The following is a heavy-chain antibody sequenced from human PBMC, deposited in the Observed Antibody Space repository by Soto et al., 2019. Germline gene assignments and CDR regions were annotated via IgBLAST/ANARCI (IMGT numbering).Heavy chain of an antibody. J-gene: IGHJ2*01. CDR2: IYYSGST. CDR1: GGSINSGDYY. Sequence: QVQLQESGPGLVKPSQTLSLTCTVSGGSINSGDYYWSWIRQPPGKGLEWIGYIYYSGSTYYNPSLTSPVTIAVDTSTSHFSLTLSAVTAADTAVYYCAREVGIDWYFELWGRGTLVTVSS. D-gene: IGHD2-21*01. V-gene: IGHV4-30-4*01. CDR3: AREVGIDWYFEL.